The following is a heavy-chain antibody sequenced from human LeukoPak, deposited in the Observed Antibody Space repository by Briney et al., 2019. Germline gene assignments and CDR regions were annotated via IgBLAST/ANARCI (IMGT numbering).Heavy chain of an antibody. CDR2: FDPEDGET. J-gene: IGHJ4*02. CDR3: ATDHDYYGSGSPTAH. V-gene: IGHV1-24*01. Sequence: GASVKLSCKVSGYTLTELSMHWVRQAPGKGLEWMGGFDPEDGETIYAQKFQGRVTMTEDTSTDTAYMELSSLRSEDTAVYYCATDHDYYGSGSPTAHWGQGTLVTVSS. D-gene: IGHD3-10*01. CDR1: GYTLTELS.